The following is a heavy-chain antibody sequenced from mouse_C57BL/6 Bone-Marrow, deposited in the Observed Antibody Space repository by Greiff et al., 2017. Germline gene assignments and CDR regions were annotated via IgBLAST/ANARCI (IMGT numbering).Heavy chain of an antibody. CDR3: ARSSVLLRRYYYAMDY. Sequence: VQLQQPGAELVMPGASVKLSCKASGYTFTSYWMHWVKQRPGQGLEWIGEIDPSDSYTNYNQKFKGKSNLTVDKSSSTAYMQLSSLTSEDSAVYYCARSSVLLRRYYYAMDYWGQGTSVTVSS. D-gene: IGHD1-1*01. CDR2: IDPSDSYT. J-gene: IGHJ4*01. V-gene: IGHV1-69*01. CDR1: GYTFTSYW.